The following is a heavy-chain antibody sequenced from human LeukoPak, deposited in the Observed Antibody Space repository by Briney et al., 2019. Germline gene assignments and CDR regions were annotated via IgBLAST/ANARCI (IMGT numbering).Heavy chain of an antibody. V-gene: IGHV4-59*08. CDR2: IYYSGST. Sequence: NPSETLSLTCTVPGGSISSYYWSWIRQPPGKGLEWIGYIYYSGSTNYNPSLKSRVTISVDTSKNQFSLKLSSVTAADTAVYYCARRDDIWGQGTMVTVSS. J-gene: IGHJ3*02. CDR1: GGSISSYY. CDR3: ARRDDI.